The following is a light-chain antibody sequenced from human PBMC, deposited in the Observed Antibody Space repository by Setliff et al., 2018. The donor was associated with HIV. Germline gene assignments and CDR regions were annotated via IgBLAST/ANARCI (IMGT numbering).Light chain of an antibody. CDR3: SSYTSSSTWV. CDR1: SSDVGGLNY. V-gene: IGLV2-14*03. CDR2: DVI. J-gene: IGLJ3*02. Sequence: QSALTQPASVSGSPGQWITISCTGTSSDVGGLNYVSWYQQQPGKAPQLLIYDVITRPSGVSDRFSASKSGTTASLTISGLQADDEADYYCSSYTSSSTWVFGGGTKVTVL.